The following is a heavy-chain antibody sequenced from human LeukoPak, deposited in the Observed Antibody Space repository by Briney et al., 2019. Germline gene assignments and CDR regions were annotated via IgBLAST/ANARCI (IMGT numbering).Heavy chain of an antibody. J-gene: IGHJ4*02. Sequence: PSRTLSLTCGLAGGSITKTNSWTWVRQPPGKGREWIGEVNLQGSTNYNPSLMGRVAISVDTSENHISLQLTSVTAADTAVYYCAREGGPYRPLDYSGQGTLVTVSS. CDR1: GGSITKTNS. CDR2: VNLQGST. CDR3: AREGGPYRPLDY. V-gene: IGHV4-4*02.